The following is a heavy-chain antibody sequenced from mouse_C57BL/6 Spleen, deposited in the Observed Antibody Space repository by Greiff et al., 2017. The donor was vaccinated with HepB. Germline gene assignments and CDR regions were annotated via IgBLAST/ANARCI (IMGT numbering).Heavy chain of an antibody. Sequence: DVQLVESGGGLVQPGGSLKLSCAASGFTFSDYYMYWVRQTPEKRLEWVAYISNGGGSTYYPDTVKGRFTISRDNAKNTLYLQMSRLKSEDTAMYYCARGYGNYWYFDVWGTGTTVTVSS. J-gene: IGHJ1*03. D-gene: IGHD2-10*02. CDR3: ARGYGNYWYFDV. CDR2: ISNGGGST. V-gene: IGHV5-12*01. CDR1: GFTFSDYY.